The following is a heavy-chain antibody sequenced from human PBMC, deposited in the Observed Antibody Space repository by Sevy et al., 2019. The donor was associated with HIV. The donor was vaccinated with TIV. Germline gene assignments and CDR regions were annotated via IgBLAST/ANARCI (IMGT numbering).Heavy chain of an antibody. J-gene: IGHJ4*02. Sequence: GGSLRLSCAASGFAFSSYDIHWVRQAPGKGLDWISFISSDATSINYADSVKGRFTISRDNAKTSLYLQMNSLRAEYTAVYYCARDLPPSATIVPHFDYWGQGALVTVSS. CDR1: GFAFSSYD. D-gene: IGHD1-26*01. V-gene: IGHV3-48*03. CDR2: ISSDATSI. CDR3: ARDLPPSATIVPHFDY.